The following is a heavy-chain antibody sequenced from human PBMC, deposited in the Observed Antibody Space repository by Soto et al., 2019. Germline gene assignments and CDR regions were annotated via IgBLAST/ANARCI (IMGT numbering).Heavy chain of an antibody. CDR2: ISYDGSNT. Sequence: QVQLVESGGGVVQPGRSLRLSCVASRFTFSSCGMHWVRQAPGKGLEWVAIISYDGSNTYYADSVKGRFTISRDNYKNTLYLQMNSLRAEDTSVYYCAKEGGLSGSYYISSTYYFDYWGQGTLVTVSS. CDR1: RFTFSSCG. J-gene: IGHJ4*02. V-gene: IGHV3-30*18. D-gene: IGHD1-26*01. CDR3: AKEGGLSGSYYISSTYYFDY.